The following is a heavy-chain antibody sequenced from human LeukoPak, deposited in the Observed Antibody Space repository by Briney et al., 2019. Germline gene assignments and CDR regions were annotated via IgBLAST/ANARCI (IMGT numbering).Heavy chain of an antibody. CDR3: ARSIGTYYYDTSGAYYFDY. Sequence: GGSLRLSCAASAFTFSSYSMTWVRQAPGKGLEWVSSISSSRNYKYYADSVKGRLTISGDNAKNSLYLQMNSLRAEDTAVYYCARSIGTYYYDTSGAYYFDYWGQGTLVTVSS. V-gene: IGHV3-21*01. CDR2: ISSSRNYK. J-gene: IGHJ4*02. CDR1: AFTFSSYS. D-gene: IGHD3-22*01.